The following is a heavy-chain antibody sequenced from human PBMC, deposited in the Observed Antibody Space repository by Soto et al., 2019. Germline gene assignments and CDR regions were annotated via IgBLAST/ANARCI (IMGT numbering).Heavy chain of an antibody. Sequence: ASVKVSCKASGYTFTSYDINWVRQATGQGLERMGWMNPNSGNTGYAQKFQGRVTMTRNTSISTAYMELSSLRSEDTAVYYCARRVRLEYYYFWSGSEDYMDVWGKGTTVTVYS. D-gene: IGHD3-3*01. J-gene: IGHJ6*03. V-gene: IGHV1-8*01. CDR3: ARRVRLEYYYFWSGSEDYMDV. CDR1: GYTFTSYD. CDR2: MNPNSGNT.